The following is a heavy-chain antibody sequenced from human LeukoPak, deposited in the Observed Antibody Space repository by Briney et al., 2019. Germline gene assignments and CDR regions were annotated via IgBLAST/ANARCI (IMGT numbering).Heavy chain of an antibody. V-gene: IGHV4-59*01. Sequence: SETLSLTCTVSGGSISSYYWSWIRQPPGKGLEWIGYIYYSGGTNYNPSLKSRVTTSVDTSKNQFSLKLSSVTAADTAVYYCARVPYYYDSSADYYYMDVWGKGTTVTISS. D-gene: IGHD3-22*01. J-gene: IGHJ6*03. CDR2: IYYSGGT. CDR1: GGSISSYY. CDR3: ARVPYYYDSSADYYYMDV.